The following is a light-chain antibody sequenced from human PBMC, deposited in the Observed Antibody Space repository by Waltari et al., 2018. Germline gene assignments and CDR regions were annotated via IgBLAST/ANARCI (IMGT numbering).Light chain of an antibody. CDR2: EVT. J-gene: IGLJ3*02. CDR1: SGDVGSY. CDR3: STYAGNDKLV. V-gene: IGLV2-8*01. Sequence: QSALTQPPSASGSPGQSVTISCTATSGDVGSYVSWYQQHQGRAPKVLIFEVTKRPSGVPHRFSGSGSGNTASLTVSGLQAEDEADYYCSTYAGNDKLVFGGGTKVTVL.